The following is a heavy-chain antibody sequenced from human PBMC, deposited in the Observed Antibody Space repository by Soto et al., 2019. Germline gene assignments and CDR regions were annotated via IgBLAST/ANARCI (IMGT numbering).Heavy chain of an antibody. CDR1: GGSISSYY. Sequence: QVQLQESGPGLVKPSETLSLTCTVSGGSISSYYWSWIRQPPGKGLEWIGYIYYSGSTNYNPSLKSRVTISVDTSKNQFSLKLSSVTAADTAVYYCARQYRYSYGGGNYYYGMDVWGQGTTVTVSS. D-gene: IGHD5-18*01. CDR3: ARQYRYSYGGGNYYYGMDV. J-gene: IGHJ6*02. CDR2: IYYSGST. V-gene: IGHV4-59*08.